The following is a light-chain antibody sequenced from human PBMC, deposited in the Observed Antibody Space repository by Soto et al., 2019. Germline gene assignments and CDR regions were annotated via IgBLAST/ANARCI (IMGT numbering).Light chain of an antibody. CDR1: QSVITY. Sequence: EIVLTQSPATLSLSPGERATLSCRASQSVITYLAWYQQKPCQAPRLLIYDASNRATGIPARFSGSGSGTDFTLTISSLEPEDFAVYYCQQRGNRPPWTFGQGTKVDIK. J-gene: IGKJ1*01. CDR2: DAS. V-gene: IGKV3-11*01. CDR3: QQRGNRPPWT.